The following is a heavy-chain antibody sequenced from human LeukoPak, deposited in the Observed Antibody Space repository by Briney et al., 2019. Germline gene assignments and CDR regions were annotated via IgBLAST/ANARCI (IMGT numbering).Heavy chain of an antibody. Sequence: SETLSLTCTVSGGSISSYYWSWIRQPPGKGLEWIGYIYYSGSTNYNPSLKSRVTISVDTSKNQFSLKLSSVTAADTAVYYCVRAVVDEGYFDYWGQGTLVTVSS. J-gene: IGHJ4*02. D-gene: IGHD3-22*01. CDR1: GGSISSYY. CDR2: IYYSGST. CDR3: VRAVVDEGYFDY. V-gene: IGHV4-59*01.